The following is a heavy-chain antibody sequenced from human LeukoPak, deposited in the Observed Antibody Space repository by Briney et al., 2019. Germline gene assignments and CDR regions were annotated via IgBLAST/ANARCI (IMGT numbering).Heavy chain of an antibody. CDR1: GYTFTSYY. D-gene: IGHD6-13*01. J-gene: IGHJ4*02. V-gene: IGHV1-46*01. CDR3: AREVSSWYVVDY. Sequence: ASVKVSCKASGYTFTSYYMHWVRQAPGQGLEWMGIINPSGGSTSYAQKFQGRVTMTRDTSTSTVYMELSSLRSEDTAVYYYAREVSSWYVVDYWGQGTLVTVSS. CDR2: INPSGGST.